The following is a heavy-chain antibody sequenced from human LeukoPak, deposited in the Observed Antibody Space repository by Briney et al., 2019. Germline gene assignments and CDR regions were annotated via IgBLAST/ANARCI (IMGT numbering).Heavy chain of an antibody. V-gene: IGHV3-23*01. D-gene: IGHD4-17*01. CDR2: ISGSGGST. J-gene: IGHJ4*02. Sequence: GGSLRLSCAASGFTFSSYAMSWVRQAPGKGLEWVSAISGSGGSTYYADSVKGRFTISRDNSKNTLYLHMNSLRAEDTAVYYCAKDRRRTTVTLFDYWGQGTLVTVSS. CDR3: AKDRRRTTVTLFDY. CDR1: GFTFSSYA.